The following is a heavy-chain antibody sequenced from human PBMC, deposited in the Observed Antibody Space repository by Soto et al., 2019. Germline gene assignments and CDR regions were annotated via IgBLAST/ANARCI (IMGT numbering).Heavy chain of an antibody. D-gene: IGHD2-2*01. V-gene: IGHV3-66*01. CDR2: VYSTGSK. J-gene: IGHJ4*02. Sequence: GSLRLSCAVSGLTVSSKYMSWVRQAPGKGLEWVSSVYSTGSKYYADSVKGRFTISRDDSKNTLSLQMNSLRAEDTALYYCARGGPPAAAIHVYDYWGQGTLVTVSS. CDR3: ARGGPPAAAIHVYDY. CDR1: GLTVSSKY.